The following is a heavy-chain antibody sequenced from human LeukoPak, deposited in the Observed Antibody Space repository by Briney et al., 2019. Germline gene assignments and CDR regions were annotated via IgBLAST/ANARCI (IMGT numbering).Heavy chain of an antibody. V-gene: IGHV1-18*01. CDR2: ISAYNGNT. CDR3: ARDVVIYYDFWSGYSTVRAAFDI. Sequence: ASVKVSCKASGYTFTSYGISWVRQAPGQGLEWMGWISAYNGNTNYAQKLQGRVTMTTDTSTSTAYMELRSLRSDDTAVYYCARDVVIYYDFWSGYSTVRAAFDIWGQGTMVTVSS. D-gene: IGHD3-3*01. J-gene: IGHJ3*02. CDR1: GYTFTSYG.